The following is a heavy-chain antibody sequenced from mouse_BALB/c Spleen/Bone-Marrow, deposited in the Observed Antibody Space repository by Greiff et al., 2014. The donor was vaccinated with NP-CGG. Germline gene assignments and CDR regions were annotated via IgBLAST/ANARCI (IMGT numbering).Heavy chain of an antibody. CDR2: IYPGDGDT. CDR3: ARSAYYGSSYGAMDY. D-gene: IGHD1-1*01. J-gene: IGHJ4*01. V-gene: IGHV1-82*01. Sequence: VQLQQSGPELVKPGASVKISCTGSGYAFSSSWMNWVKQRPGQGLEWIGRIYPGDGDTNSNGRSKGKATLTADRSSNTAYMQLSSLTSVDSAVYFGARSAYYGSSYGAMDYWGQGTSVTVSS. CDR1: GYAFSSSW.